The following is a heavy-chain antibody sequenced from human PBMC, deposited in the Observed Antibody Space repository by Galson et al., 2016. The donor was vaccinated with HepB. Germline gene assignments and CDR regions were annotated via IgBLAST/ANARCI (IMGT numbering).Heavy chain of an antibody. V-gene: IGHV3-7*01. J-gene: IGHJ5*02. CDR1: GFTFGSNW. CDR2: IKQSGSEK. Sequence: SLRLPSAGSGFTFGSNWMTWVRQAPGKGLEWVANIKQSGSEKYYVDSVKGRFTISRDNAKNSLYLQMDSLRVEDTGFYYCARGEKGYSEGASWGQGTLVTVSS. CDR3: ARGEKGYSEGAS. D-gene: IGHD3-22*01.